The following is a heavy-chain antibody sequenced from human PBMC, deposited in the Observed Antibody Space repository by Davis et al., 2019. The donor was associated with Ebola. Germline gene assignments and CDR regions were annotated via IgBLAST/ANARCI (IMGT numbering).Heavy chain of an antibody. J-gene: IGHJ5*02. Sequence: SETLSLTCPVSGGSIGSYYWSWIRQLPGKGLEWIGYIYSSGNTYYNPSLKSRVTMSADTSQNQFSLKLRSVTAADTAVYYCARVLGDVFSHRFDPWGQGTLVTVSS. CDR3: ARVLGDVFSHRFDP. CDR1: GGSIGSYY. V-gene: IGHV4-59*01. CDR2: IYSSGNT.